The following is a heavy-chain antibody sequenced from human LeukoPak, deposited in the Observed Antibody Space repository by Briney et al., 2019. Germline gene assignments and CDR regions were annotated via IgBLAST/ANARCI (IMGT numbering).Heavy chain of an antibody. Sequence: GGSLRLSCAAAGFTFSSYGMHWVRQAPGKGLEWVAVISYDGSNKYYADSVKGRFTISRDNSKNTLYLQMNSLRAEDTAVYYCAKAHSGSFDYWGQGTLVTVSS. CDR3: AKAHSGSFDY. D-gene: IGHD5-12*01. V-gene: IGHV3-30*18. CDR2: ISYDGSNK. J-gene: IGHJ4*02. CDR1: GFTFSSYG.